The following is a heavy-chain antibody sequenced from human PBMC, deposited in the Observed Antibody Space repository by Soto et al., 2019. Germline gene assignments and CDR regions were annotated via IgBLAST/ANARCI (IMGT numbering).Heavy chain of an antibody. D-gene: IGHD4-4*01. Sequence: GGALRLSCAASGFTFTNAWMSWVRQAPGKGLEWVARIKSKTDGGTTDYATPVKGRFTISRDDSKNTLYLQMNSLKTEDTAVYYCSTDRYYSPIDSWGQGTLVTVSS. V-gene: IGHV3-15*01. CDR3: STDRYYSPIDS. CDR2: IKSKTDGGTT. J-gene: IGHJ4*02. CDR1: GFTFTNAW.